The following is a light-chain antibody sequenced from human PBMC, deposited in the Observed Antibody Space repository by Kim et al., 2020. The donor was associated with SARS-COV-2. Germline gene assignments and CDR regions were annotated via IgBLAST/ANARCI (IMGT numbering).Light chain of an antibody. CDR3: QQYSSTLT. J-gene: IGKJ4*01. V-gene: IGKV4-1*01. CDR1: QSILSNSNNKNY. CDR2: WAS. Sequence: DIVMTQSPDSLAVSLGERATINCKSSQSILSNSNNKNYLAWYQQKPGQPPKMLIYWASTRESGVPDRFSGSGSGTDFTLTISSLQAEDVAVYYCQQYSSTLTFGGGTKVDIK.